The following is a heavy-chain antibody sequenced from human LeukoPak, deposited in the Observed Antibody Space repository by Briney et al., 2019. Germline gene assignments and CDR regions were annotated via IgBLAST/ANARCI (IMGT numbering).Heavy chain of an antibody. V-gene: IGHV3-23*01. CDR3: AKAQPPHYYGSGSYYPFDY. Sequence: GGSLRLSCAASGFTFSSYAMSWVRQAPRKGLEWVSAISGSGGSTYYADSVKGRFTISRHNSKNTLYLQMNSLRAEDTAVYYCAKAQPPHYYGSGSYYPFDYWGQGTLVTVSS. CDR1: GFTFSSYA. D-gene: IGHD3-10*01. J-gene: IGHJ4*02. CDR2: ISGSGGST.